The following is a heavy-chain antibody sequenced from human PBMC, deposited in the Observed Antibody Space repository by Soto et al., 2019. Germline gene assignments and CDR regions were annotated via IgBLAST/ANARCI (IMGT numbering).Heavy chain of an antibody. V-gene: IGHV3-49*03. J-gene: IGHJ6*02. CDR3: ARDLASSDNDYFYGMDG. CDR2: IRSKAYGATT. Sequence: PGESLRLSCVASGFTFGDYTMSWFRQAPGGGLEWVSFIRSKAYGATTEYAASAKGRFTTSRDDSKSIAYLQMNSLKSEDTAVYYCARDLASSDNDYFYGMDGWGQGTTVTVSS. D-gene: IGHD5-12*01. CDR1: GFTFGDYT.